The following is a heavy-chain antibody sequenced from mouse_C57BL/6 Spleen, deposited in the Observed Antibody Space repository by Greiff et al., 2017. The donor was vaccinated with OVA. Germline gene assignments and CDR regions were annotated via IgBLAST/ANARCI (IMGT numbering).Heavy chain of an antibody. CDR2: IHPNSGST. CDR1: GYTFTSYW. V-gene: IGHV1-64*01. Sequence: QVQLKQPGAELVKPGASVKLSCKASGYTFTSYWMHWVKQRPGHGLEWIGMIHPNSGSTNYNEKFKSKATLTVDKSSSTAYMQLSSLTSEDSAVYYCEREAQLGQRYFDYWGQGTTLTVSS. J-gene: IGHJ2*01. D-gene: IGHD3-2*02. CDR3: EREAQLGQRYFDY.